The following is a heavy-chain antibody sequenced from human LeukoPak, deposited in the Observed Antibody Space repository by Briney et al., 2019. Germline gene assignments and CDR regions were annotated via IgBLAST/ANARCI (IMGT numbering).Heavy chain of an antibody. Sequence: GGSLRLSCAATGLTFTTSAMTWVRQAPGKGLEWVSSISGSGGSPYHADSVKGRFTISRDNSKNTVYLHMNSLRADDTAIYYCASGRGYYEYWGQGTLVTVSS. V-gene: IGHV3-23*01. CDR1: GLTFTTSA. CDR2: ISGSGGSP. D-gene: IGHD2-15*01. CDR3: ASGRGYYEY. J-gene: IGHJ4*02.